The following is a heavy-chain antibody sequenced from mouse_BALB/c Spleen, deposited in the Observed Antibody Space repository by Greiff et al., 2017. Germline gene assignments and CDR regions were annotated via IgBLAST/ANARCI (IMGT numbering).Heavy chain of an antibody. J-gene: IGHJ3*01. CDR2: ISSGGSYT. CDR1: GFTFSSYA. CDR3: ARDAAY. Sequence: EVQRVESGGGLVKPGGSLKLSCAASGFTFSSYAMSWVRQSPEKRLEWVAEISSGGSYTYYPDTVTGRFTISRDNAKNTLYLEMSSLRSEDTAMYYCARDAAYWGQGTLVTVSA. V-gene: IGHV5-9-4*01.